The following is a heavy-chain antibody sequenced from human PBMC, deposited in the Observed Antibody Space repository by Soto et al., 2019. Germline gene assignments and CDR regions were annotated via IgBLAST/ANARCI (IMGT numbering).Heavy chain of an antibody. V-gene: IGHV1-2*02. Sequence: QAQLVQXXXXXXKPGASVKVSCKTSGYTFTAYYIHWVRQAPXQGLEWVGXINPKTGDTKYAQKFQGRVTMTGDTSITTAYMELGRLRSDDTAVYYCARQLAYCGGDCYTEPIDYWGQGTLVTVSS. CDR3: ARQLAYCGGDCYTEPIDY. CDR1: GYTFTAYY. J-gene: IGHJ4*02. CDR2: INPKTGDT. D-gene: IGHD2-21*02.